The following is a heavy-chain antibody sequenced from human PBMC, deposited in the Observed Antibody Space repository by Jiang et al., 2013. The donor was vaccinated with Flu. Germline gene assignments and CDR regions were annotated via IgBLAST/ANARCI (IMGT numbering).Heavy chain of an antibody. Sequence: GLVKPSETLSLTCTVSGDSISSSYYWGWIRQPPGKGLEWIGSIYYSGSTYYNPSLKSRVTISVDTSMNQFSLKLSSVTAADTAVYYCARREPVSSSSFDHWGQGTLVTVSS. CDR3: ARREPVSSSSFDH. J-gene: IGHJ4*02. D-gene: IGHD6-6*01. CDR1: GDSISSSYY. CDR2: IYYSGST. V-gene: IGHV4-39*01.